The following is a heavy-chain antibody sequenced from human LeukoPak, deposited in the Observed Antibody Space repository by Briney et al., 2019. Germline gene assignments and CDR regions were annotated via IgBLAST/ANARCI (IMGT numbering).Heavy chain of an antibody. J-gene: IGHJ6*03. Sequence: SETLSLTCTVSGGSISSYYWSWIRQPAGKGLEWIGRIYTSGSTNYNPSLKSRVTMSVDTSKNQFSLKLSSVTAADTAVYYCARDRGVVTDTDYYYYMDVWGKGTTVTVSS. CDR1: GGSISSYY. D-gene: IGHD4-23*01. CDR3: ARDRGVVTDTDYYYYMDV. V-gene: IGHV4-4*07. CDR2: IYTSGST.